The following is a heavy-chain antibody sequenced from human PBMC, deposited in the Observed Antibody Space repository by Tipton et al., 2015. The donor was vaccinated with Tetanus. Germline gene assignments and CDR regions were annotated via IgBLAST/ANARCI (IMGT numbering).Heavy chain of an antibody. D-gene: IGHD3-22*01. CDR1: GFTFSSYW. V-gene: IGHV3-7*03. J-gene: IGHJ6*02. CDR2: IKQDGSEK. CDR3: ARDSKRSGYYSYYYYYGMDV. Sequence: SLRLSCAASGFTFSSYWMSWVRQAPGKGLEWVANIKQDGSEKYDVDSVKGRFTISRDNAKNSLYLQMNSLRAEDTAVYYCARDSKRSGYYSYYYYYGMDVWGQGTTVTVSS.